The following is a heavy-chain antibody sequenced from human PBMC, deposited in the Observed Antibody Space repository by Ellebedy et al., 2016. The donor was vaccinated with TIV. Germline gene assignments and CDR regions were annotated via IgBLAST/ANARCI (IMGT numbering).Heavy chain of an antibody. CDR3: ARHPVKGGYYSVKGFDP. CDR1: GGSISSSSYY. Sequence: SETLSLXXTVSGGSISSSSYYWGWIRQPPGKGLEWIGSIYYSGSTYYNPSLKSRVTISVDTSKNQFSLKLSSVTAADTAVYYCARHPVKGGYYSVKGFDPWGQGTLVTVSS. V-gene: IGHV4-39*01. CDR2: IYYSGST. J-gene: IGHJ5*02. D-gene: IGHD3-22*01.